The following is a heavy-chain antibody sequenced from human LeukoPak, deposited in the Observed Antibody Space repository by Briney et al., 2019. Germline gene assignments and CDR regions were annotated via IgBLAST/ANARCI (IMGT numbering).Heavy chain of an antibody. J-gene: IGHJ4*02. CDR3: AREDSSGYYPYFDY. CDR1: GGSISSYY. CDR2: IYYSGST. Sequence: SETLSLTCTGSGGSISSYYWSWLRQPPGQGLEWVGYIYYSGSTNYNPSLKSRVTISVDTSKNQFSLKLSSVTAADTAVYYCAREDSSGYYPYFDYWGQGTLVTVSS. D-gene: IGHD3-22*01. V-gene: IGHV4-59*01.